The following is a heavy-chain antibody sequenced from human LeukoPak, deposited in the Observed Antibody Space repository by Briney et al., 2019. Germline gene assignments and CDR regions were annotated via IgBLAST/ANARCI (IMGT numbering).Heavy chain of an antibody. V-gene: IGHV1-18*04. D-gene: IGHD2-2*01. CDR1: GYTFTSYG. Sequence: GASVKVSCKASGYTFTSYGISWVRQALGQGLEWMGWISAYNGNTNYAQKLQGRVTMTTDTSTSTAYMELRSLRSDDTAVYYCARGGPGYCSSTSCYAGGDYWGQGTLVTVSS. CDR3: ARGGPGYCSSTSCYAGGDY. J-gene: IGHJ4*02. CDR2: ISAYNGNT.